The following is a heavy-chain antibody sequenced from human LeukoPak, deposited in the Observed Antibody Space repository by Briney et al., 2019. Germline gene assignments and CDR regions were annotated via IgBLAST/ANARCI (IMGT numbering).Heavy chain of an antibody. V-gene: IGHV4-39*07. J-gene: IGHJ4*02. CDR2: IFYSGGT. D-gene: IGHD3-10*01. CDR3: ARGRRVRGVIITFPFVY. Sequence: SQTLSLTCTVSGGPINTPNYYWGWIRQTPGKGLEWIGNIFYSGGTYYSPSLTSRVTISLDTSKNQFSLKLSSVTAADTAVYYCARGRRVRGVIITFPFVYWGQGTLVTVSS. CDR1: GGPINTPNYY.